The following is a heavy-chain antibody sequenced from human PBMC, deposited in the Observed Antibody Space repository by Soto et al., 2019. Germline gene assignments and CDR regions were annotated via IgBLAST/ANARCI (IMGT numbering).Heavy chain of an antibody. Sequence: SETLSLTCAVYGGSFSGYYWSWIRQPPGKGLEWIGEINHSGSTNYNPSLKSRVTISVDTSKNQFSLKLSSVTAADTAVYYCGIFLFWGRTTRSYYYYYMDVWGKGTTVTVSS. D-gene: IGHD3-16*01. J-gene: IGHJ6*03. CDR3: GIFLFWGRTTRSYYYYYMDV. CDR1: GGSFSGYY. CDR2: INHSGST. V-gene: IGHV4-34*01.